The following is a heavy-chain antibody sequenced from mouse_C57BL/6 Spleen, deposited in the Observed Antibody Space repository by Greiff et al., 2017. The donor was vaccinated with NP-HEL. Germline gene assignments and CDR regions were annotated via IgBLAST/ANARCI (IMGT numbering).Heavy chain of an antibody. CDR3: ARRYDYDVYFDY. D-gene: IGHD2-4*01. Sequence: EVQRVESGGGLVQPGGSLSLSCAASGFTFTDYYMSWVRQPPGKALEWLGFIRNKANGYTTEYSASVKGRFTISRDNSQSILYLQMNALRAEDSATYYCARRYDYDVYFDYWGQGTTLTVSS. CDR2: IRNKANGYTT. CDR1: GFTFTDYY. V-gene: IGHV7-3*01. J-gene: IGHJ2*01.